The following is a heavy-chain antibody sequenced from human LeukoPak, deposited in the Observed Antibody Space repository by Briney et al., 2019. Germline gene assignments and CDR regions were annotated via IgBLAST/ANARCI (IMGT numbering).Heavy chain of an antibody. CDR2: IIPIFGTA. V-gene: IGHV1-69*05. D-gene: IGHD3-22*01. CDR3: ARTYYYDSSGYLYYFDY. J-gene: IGHJ4*02. CDR1: GGTFSSYA. Sequence: ASVKVSCTASGGTFSSYAISWVRQAPGQGLEWMGGIIPIFGTANYAQKFQGRVTITTDESTSTAYMELSSLRSEDTAVYYCARTYYYDSSGYLYYFDYWGQGTLVTVSS.